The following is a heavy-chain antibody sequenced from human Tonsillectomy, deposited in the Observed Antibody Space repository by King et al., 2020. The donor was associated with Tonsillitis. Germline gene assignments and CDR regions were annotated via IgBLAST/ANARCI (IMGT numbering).Heavy chain of an antibody. CDR1: GGSVSSSTYN. V-gene: IGHV4-39*01. D-gene: IGHD3-10*01. CDR2: LHYSGST. Sequence: LQLQESGPGLVKPSETLSLTCTVSGGSVSSSTYNWDWIRQPPGKGLEWIGNLHYSGSTYYNPSLRSRVTMSVDTSKNQFSLRLSSVAAADTAVYSCARHRGPGRDWYFDLWGRGTLVTVPS. J-gene: IGHJ2*01. CDR3: ARHRGPGRDWYFDL.